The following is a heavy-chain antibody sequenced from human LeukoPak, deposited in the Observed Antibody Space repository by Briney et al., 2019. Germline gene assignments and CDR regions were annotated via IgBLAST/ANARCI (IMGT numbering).Heavy chain of an antibody. CDR2: IYYTGST. CDR1: GVSINSYY. J-gene: IGHJ4*02. D-gene: IGHD3-3*02. CDR3: AGEGAFYSGFDY. V-gene: IGHV4-59*01. Sequence: PSETLSLTCTVSGVSINSYYWSWIRQAPGKELEWIGYIYYTGSTNYNPSLKSRVTTSVDTSKSQFSLKLSSVTAADTAVYYCAGEGAFYSGFDYWGQGTLVTVSS.